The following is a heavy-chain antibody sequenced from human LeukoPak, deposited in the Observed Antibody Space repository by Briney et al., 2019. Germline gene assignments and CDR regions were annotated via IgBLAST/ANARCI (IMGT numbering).Heavy chain of an antibody. CDR1: GFTLSGYW. V-gene: IGHV3-7*03. D-gene: IGHD4-17*01. Sequence: GGSLRLSCTVSGFTLSGYWMSWVRRAPGKGLEWVANIKQDGDEKYYVDSVRGRFTISRDNAKNSVYLQVTSLRVEDTAVYYRAKPLYGDYNWFDPWGQGTLVTVSS. J-gene: IGHJ5*02. CDR3: AKPLYGDYNWFDP. CDR2: IKQDGDEK.